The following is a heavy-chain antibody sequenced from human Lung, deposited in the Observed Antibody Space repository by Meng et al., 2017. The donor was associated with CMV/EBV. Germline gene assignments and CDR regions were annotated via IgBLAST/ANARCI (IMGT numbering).Heavy chain of an antibody. J-gene: IGHJ2*01. CDR1: GFSVTTND. CDR3: ASFTRQLQVVGAIYWYADL. V-gene: IGHV3-66*02. D-gene: IGHD2-15*01. CDR2: TFRAGNT. Sequence: GGSLRLXCAASGFSVTTNDINWVRQAPGKGLEWVSITFRAGNTYYTDSVKGRFTVSRDNSKNTLYLQMDSLRVEDTAVYYCASFTRQLQVVGAIYWYADLWXRCTXVTVSS.